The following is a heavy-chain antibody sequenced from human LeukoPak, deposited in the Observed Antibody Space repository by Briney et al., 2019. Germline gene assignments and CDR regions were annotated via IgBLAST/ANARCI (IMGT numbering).Heavy chain of an antibody. CDR1: GGSVSSSSYY. CDR3: ASLYCTRTSCFFNS. CDR2: ISYRGST. V-gene: IGHV4-61*01. D-gene: IGHD2-2*01. Sequence: SETLSLTCTVSGGSVSSSSYYWAWIRQPPGTGLEWIGYISYRGSTNYNPSLKSRVTISLDTSKSQFSLKLSSVTAADTAVYYCASLYCTRTSCFFNSWGQGTQVTVSS. J-gene: IGHJ4*02.